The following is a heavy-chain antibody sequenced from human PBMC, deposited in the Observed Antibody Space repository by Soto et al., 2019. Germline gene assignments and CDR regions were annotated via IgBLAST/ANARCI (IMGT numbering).Heavy chain of an antibody. CDR1: GGTFSSYA. CDR3: ARSTQKTYGGNSAWYFDL. CDR2: IIPIFGTA. V-gene: IGHV1-69*13. Sequence: GASVKVSCKASGGTFSSYAISWVRQAPGQGLEWMGGIIPIFGTASYAQKFQGRVTITADESTSTAYMELSSLRSEDTAVYYCARSTQKTYGGNSAWYFDLWGRGTLVTVSS. D-gene: IGHD4-17*01. J-gene: IGHJ2*01.